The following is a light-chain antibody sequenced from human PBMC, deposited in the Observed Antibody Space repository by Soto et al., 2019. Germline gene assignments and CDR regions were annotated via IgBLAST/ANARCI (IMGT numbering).Light chain of an antibody. Sequence: VLTQPPSVSGAPGQRVTISCTGSSSNFGTHYDVHWYQQLPGTAPKLLIYGNNERPSGVPDRFSGSKSGTSASLAISGLQAEDEADYYCQSYDSSLSGYVFGTGTKVTVL. V-gene: IGLV1-40*01. CDR1: SSNFGTHYD. J-gene: IGLJ1*01. CDR3: QSYDSSLSGYV. CDR2: GNN.